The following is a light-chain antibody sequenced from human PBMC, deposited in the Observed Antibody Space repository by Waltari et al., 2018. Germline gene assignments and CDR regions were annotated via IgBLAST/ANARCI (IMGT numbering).Light chain of an antibody. CDR2: WAS. J-gene: IGKJ1*01. CDR1: QSVLYSSNNKNY. CDR3: QQYYSTPPRT. V-gene: IGKV4-1*01. Sequence: DIVMTQSPDSLAVSLGERATINCKSSQSVLYSSNNKNYLAWYQQKPGQPPKLLIYWASTRESGVPERFSGSGSGTDLTLTISSLQAEDVAVYYCQQYYSTPPRTFGQGTKVEIK.